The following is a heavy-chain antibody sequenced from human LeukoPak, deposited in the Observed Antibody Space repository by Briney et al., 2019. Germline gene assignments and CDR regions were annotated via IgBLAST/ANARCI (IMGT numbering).Heavy chain of an antibody. V-gene: IGHV4-34*01. Sequence: SETLSLTCAVYGGSFSGYYWSWTRQPPGKGLEWIGEINHSGSTNYNPSLKSRVTISVDTSKNQFSLKLSSVTAADTAVYYCARAVAGTGNFDYWGQGTLVTVSS. J-gene: IGHJ4*02. CDR3: ARAVAGTGNFDY. CDR1: GGSFSGYY. D-gene: IGHD6-19*01. CDR2: INHSGST.